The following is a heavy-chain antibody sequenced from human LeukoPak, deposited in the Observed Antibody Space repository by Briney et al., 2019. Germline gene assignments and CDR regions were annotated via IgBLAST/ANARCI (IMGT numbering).Heavy chain of an antibody. CDR2: IKQDGSEK. D-gene: IGHD3-22*01. V-gene: IGHV3-7*01. CDR1: GFPFSSYW. J-gene: IGHJ4*02. CDR3: ASFVRDSSGSPVF. Sequence: GSLRLSCAASGFPFSSYWMSWVRQAPGKGLEWVANIKQDGSEKYYVDSVKGRFTISRDNAKNSLYLQMNSLRAEDTAVYYCASFVRDSSGSPVFWGQGTLVTVSS.